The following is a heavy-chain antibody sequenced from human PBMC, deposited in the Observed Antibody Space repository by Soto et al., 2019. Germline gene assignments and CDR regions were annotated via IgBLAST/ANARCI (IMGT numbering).Heavy chain of an antibody. J-gene: IGHJ4*02. Sequence: GASVKVSCKASGGTFSSYAISWVRQAPGQGLEWMGGIIPIFGTANYAQKFQGRVTITADESKNTLYLQMNSLRAEDTAVYYCAKDLRGGYDYDDYWGQGTLVTVSS. CDR1: GGTFSSYA. CDR3: AKDLRGGYDYDDY. D-gene: IGHD5-12*01. V-gene: IGHV1-69*13. CDR2: IIPIFGTA.